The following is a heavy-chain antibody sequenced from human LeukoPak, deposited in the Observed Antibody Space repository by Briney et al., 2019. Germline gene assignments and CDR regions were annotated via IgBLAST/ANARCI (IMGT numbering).Heavy chain of an antibody. Sequence: GGSLRLSCAASGFTFSSYWMHWVRQAPGKGLVWVSRINSDGSSTSYADSVKGRFTISRDNSKNTLYLQMNSLRAEDTAVYYCARFSRVRGAPTYYYYGMDVWGQGTTVTVSS. V-gene: IGHV3-74*01. CDR1: GFTFSSYW. CDR2: INSDGSST. J-gene: IGHJ6*02. D-gene: IGHD3-10*01. CDR3: ARFSRVRGAPTYYYYGMDV.